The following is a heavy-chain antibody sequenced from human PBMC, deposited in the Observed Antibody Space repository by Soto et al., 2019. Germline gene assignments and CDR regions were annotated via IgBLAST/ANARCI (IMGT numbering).Heavy chain of an antibody. J-gene: IGHJ6*02. CDR1: GYTFTSYY. Sequence: ASVKVSCKASGYTFTSYYMHWVRQAPGQGLEWMGIINPSGGSTSYAQKFQGRVTMTRDTSTSTVYMELSSLRSEDTAVYYCAHSYSGGGKDYYYYGMDVWGQGTTVNV. CDR2: INPSGGST. V-gene: IGHV1-46*01. CDR3: AHSYSGGGKDYYYYGMDV. D-gene: IGHD2-21*02.